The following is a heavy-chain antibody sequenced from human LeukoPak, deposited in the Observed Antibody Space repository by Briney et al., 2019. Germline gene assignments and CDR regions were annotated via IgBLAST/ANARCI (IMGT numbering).Heavy chain of an antibody. CDR1: GGSISSSSYY. CDR2: IYYSGST. J-gene: IGHJ5*02. Sequence: SETLSLTCTVSGGSISSSSYYWGWIRQPPGKGLEWIGSIYYSGSTYYNPSLKSRVTISVDTSKNQFSLKLSSVTAADTAVYYCARHDYVWGSFRPAWFDPWGQGTLVTVSS. CDR3: ARHDYVWGSFRPAWFDP. V-gene: IGHV4-39*01. D-gene: IGHD3-16*01.